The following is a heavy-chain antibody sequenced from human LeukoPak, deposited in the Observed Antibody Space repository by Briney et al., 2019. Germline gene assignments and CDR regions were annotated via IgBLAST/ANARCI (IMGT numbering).Heavy chain of an antibody. Sequence: GGSLRLSCAASGFSVSNNYVSWVRQAPGTGLEWISAVYAGGDTYYIESVRGRFTISRDSSKNTIHLQMNGLTPEDTAIYYCARDSTGASVWGKGTTVTVSS. CDR1: GFSVSNNY. D-gene: IGHD1-14*01. V-gene: IGHV3-53*01. J-gene: IGHJ6*04. CDR2: VYAGGDT. CDR3: ARDSTGASV.